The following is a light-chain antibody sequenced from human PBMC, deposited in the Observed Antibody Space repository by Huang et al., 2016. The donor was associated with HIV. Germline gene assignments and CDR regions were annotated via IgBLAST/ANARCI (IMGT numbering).Light chain of an antibody. V-gene: IGKV1-27*01. CDR3: QKYDNAPLT. J-gene: IGKJ4*01. Sequence: DIQLTQSPSSLSAFVGDRVTISCRASQANYNYLACYQQKPGKVPKLLIYAASTLQSGVPSRFGGGGSATDFSLTISSLQPEDVATYYCQKYDNAPLTFGGGTTVEIK. CDR1: QANYNY. CDR2: AAS.